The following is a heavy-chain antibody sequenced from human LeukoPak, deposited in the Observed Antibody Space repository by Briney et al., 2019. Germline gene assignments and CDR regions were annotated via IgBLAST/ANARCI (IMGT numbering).Heavy chain of an antibody. CDR1: GYTFTGYY. V-gene: IGHV1-2*02. CDR3: ARKYSSGWFVYYFDY. Sequence: GASVKVSCKASGYTFTGYYMHWVRQAPGQGLEWMGWINPNSGGTNYAQKFQGRVTMTRDTSISTAYMELSRLRSDDTAVYYCARKYSSGWFVYYFDYWGQGTLVTVSS. CDR2: INPNSGGT. J-gene: IGHJ4*02. D-gene: IGHD6-19*01.